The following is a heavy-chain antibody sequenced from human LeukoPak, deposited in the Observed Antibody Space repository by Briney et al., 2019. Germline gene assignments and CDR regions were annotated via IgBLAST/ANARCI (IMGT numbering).Heavy chain of an antibody. CDR3: AKVSRNTMVRGVGYYYGMDV. D-gene: IGHD3-10*01. Sequence: PGGSLRLSCAASGFTFSSYVMSWVRQAPGKGLEWVSAISGSGGSTYYADSVKGRFTISRDNSKNTLYLQMNSLRAEDTAVYYCAKVSRNTMVRGVGYYYGMDVWGQGTTVTVSS. J-gene: IGHJ6*02. CDR1: GFTFSSYV. V-gene: IGHV3-23*01. CDR2: ISGSGGST.